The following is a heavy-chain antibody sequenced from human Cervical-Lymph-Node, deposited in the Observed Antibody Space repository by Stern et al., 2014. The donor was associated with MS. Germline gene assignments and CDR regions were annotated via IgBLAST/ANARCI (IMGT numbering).Heavy chain of an antibody. CDR2: LVWDDDK. V-gene: IGHV2-70*04. CDR1: GFSLSTSGMR. Sequence: QVTLKESGPALVKPTQTLTLTCTFSGFSLSTSGMRVSWIRQPPGKALEWLAPLVWDDDKFYSTSLKTRLTISKDTSKNQVVLTMTNMDPVDTATYYCARSPPYYEFWNDYYYFDYWGQGTLVAVSS. J-gene: IGHJ4*02. CDR3: ARSPPYYEFWNDYYYFDY. D-gene: IGHD3-3*01.